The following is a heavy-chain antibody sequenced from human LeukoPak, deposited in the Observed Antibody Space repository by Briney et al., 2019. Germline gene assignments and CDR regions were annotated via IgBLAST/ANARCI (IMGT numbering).Heavy chain of an antibody. CDR2: IYSGGNT. Sequence: GGSLRLSCAASGFTVSSNYMSWVRQAPGKGLEWVSVIYSGGNTYYADSVKGRFTISRDNSKNTMYLQMNSLRGEDTAVYYCVRDEGFHGSGSNWGQGTLVTVSS. CDR3: VRDEGFHGSGSN. J-gene: IGHJ4*02. V-gene: IGHV3-66*01. D-gene: IGHD3-10*01. CDR1: GFTVSSNY.